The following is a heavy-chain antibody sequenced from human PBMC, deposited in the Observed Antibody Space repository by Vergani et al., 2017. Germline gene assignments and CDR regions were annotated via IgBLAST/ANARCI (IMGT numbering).Heavy chain of an antibody. V-gene: IGHV1-46*01. J-gene: IGHJ6*02. CDR1: GYTFTSYY. CDR2: INPSGGST. D-gene: IGHD3-10*01. CDR3: ARDASMVRRVIPHSDYGMDV. Sequence: QVQLVQSGAEVKKPGASVKVSCKASGYTFTSYYMHWVRQAPGQGLEWMGIINPSGGSTSYAQKFQGRVTMTRATSTSTVYMELNSLRAEDTAVYYCARDASMVRRVIPHSDYGMDVWGQGTTVTVSS.